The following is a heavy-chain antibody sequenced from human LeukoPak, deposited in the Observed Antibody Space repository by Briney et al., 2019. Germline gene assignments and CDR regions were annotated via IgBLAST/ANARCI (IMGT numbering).Heavy chain of an antibody. Sequence: SETLSLTCTVSGGSISSSSYSWSWIRQPPGKGLEWIGYIYHSGSTYYNPSLKSRVTISVDRSKNQFSLKLSSVAAADTAVYYCARDNGRSGYFDYWGQGTLVTVSS. CDR1: GGSISSSSYS. V-gene: IGHV4-30-2*01. CDR2: IYHSGST. D-gene: IGHD4-17*01. CDR3: ARDNGRSGYFDY. J-gene: IGHJ4*02.